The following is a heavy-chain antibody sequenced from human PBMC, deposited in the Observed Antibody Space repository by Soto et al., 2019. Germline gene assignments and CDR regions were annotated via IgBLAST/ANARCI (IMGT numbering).Heavy chain of an antibody. J-gene: IGHJ4*02. Sequence: ASVKFSCNTSGYTFSSYDMHWVRQAPGQRLEWMGWINAGYGNTKSSQKFQDRVTISRDTSASTAYMELTSLRSEDTAVYYCARDTGDGTFDFWGQGTLVTVS. CDR1: GYTFSSYD. D-gene: IGHD7-27*01. V-gene: IGHV1-3*01. CDR2: INAGYGNT. CDR3: ARDTGDGTFDF.